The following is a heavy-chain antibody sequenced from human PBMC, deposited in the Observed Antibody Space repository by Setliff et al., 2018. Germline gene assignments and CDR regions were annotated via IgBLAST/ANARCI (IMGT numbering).Heavy chain of an antibody. CDR1: GGSISSSSYY. CDR2: IYYSGST. J-gene: IGHJ4*02. Sequence: PSETLSLTCTVSGGSISSSSYYWGWIRQPPGKGLEWIGSIYYSGSTYYNPSLKSRVTISVDTSKNQFSLKLSSVTAADTAVYYCARESGLGYGSGSYYFDYWGQGTLVTVSS. CDR3: ARESGLGYGSGSYYFDY. D-gene: IGHD3-10*01. V-gene: IGHV4-39*07.